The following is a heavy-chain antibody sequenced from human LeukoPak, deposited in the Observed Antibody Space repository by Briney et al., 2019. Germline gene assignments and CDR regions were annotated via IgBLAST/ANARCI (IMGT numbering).Heavy chain of an antibody. CDR2: ISGSGDRI. J-gene: IGHJ4*02. V-gene: IGHV3-23*01. D-gene: IGHD2-2*02. CDR1: GFTFSSYG. Sequence: PGGSLRLSCAASGFTFSSYGMHWVRQAPGKGLEWVSVISGSGDRIFYAESVKGRFTISRDNSNTLYLEMNSLRADDTAVYYCAKLSSASCYSSFDYWGQGTLVTVSS. CDR3: AKLSSASCYSSFDY.